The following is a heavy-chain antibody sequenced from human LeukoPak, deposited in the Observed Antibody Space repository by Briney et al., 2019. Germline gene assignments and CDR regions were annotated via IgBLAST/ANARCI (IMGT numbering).Heavy chain of an antibody. Sequence: PGGSLRLSCAASGFTFSNYAMHWVRQAPGKGLEWVAIISYDGSNKYYADSVKGRFTISRDNSKNTLYVQMNSLRAEDTAVYYCARDLSGSYSYYYGMDVWGQGTTVTVSS. CDR2: ISYDGSNK. V-gene: IGHV3-30*04. D-gene: IGHD1-26*01. CDR3: ARDLSGSYSYYYGMDV. CDR1: GFTFSNYA. J-gene: IGHJ6*02.